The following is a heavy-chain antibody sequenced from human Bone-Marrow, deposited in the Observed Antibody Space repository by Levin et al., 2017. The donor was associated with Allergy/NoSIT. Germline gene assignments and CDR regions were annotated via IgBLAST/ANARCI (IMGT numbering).Heavy chain of an antibody. J-gene: IGHJ4*02. V-gene: IGHV4-59*01. Sequence: SETLSLTCTVSGGSISSYYWSWIRQPPGKGLEWIGYIYYSGSTNYNPSLKSRVTISVDTSKNQFSLKLSSVTAADTAVYYCARDSRARPFDYWGQGTLVTVSS. CDR1: GGSISSYY. CDR2: IYYSGST. D-gene: IGHD6-6*01. CDR3: ARDSRARPFDY.